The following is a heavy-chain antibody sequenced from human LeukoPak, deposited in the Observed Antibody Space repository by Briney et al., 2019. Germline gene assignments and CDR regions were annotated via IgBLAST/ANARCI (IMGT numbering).Heavy chain of an antibody. J-gene: IGHJ4*02. Sequence: SETLSLTCTVSGGSISSSSYYWGWIRQPPGKGLEWIGSIYYSGSTYYNPSLKSRVTISVDTSKNQFSLKLSSVTAADTAVYYRARVRSMVFDYWGQGTLVTVSS. CDR1: GGSISSSSYY. CDR3: ARVRSMVFDY. V-gene: IGHV4-39*07. D-gene: IGHD3-10*01. CDR2: IYYSGST.